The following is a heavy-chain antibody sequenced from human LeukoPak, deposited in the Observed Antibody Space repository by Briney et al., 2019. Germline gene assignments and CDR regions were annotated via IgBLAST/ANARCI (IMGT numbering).Heavy chain of an antibody. V-gene: IGHV1-2*02. CDR2: INPNSGGT. CDR3: ARDVIYSSWYKGFWFDP. J-gene: IGHJ5*02. D-gene: IGHD6-13*01. CDR1: GYTFTGYY. Sequence: ASLKVSCKASGYTFTGYYMHWVRQAPGQGLEWMGWINPNSGGTNYAQKFQGRVTMTRDTSISTAYMELSRLRSDDTAVYYCARDVIYSSWYKGFWFDPWGQGTLVTVSS.